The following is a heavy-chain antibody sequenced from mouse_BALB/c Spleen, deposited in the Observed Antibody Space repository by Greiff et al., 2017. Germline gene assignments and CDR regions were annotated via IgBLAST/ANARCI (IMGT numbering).Heavy chain of an antibody. CDR1: GFTFSSYA. V-gene: IGHV5-6-5*01. CDR3: ARGEPRTTADAMDY. J-gene: IGHJ4*01. Sequence: DVQLVESGGGLVKPGGSLKLSCAASGFTFSSYAMSWVRQTPEKRLEWVASISSGGSTYYPDRVKGRFTISRDNARNILYLQMSSLRSEDTAMYYCARGEPRTTADAMDYWGQGTSVTGSS. CDR2: ISSGGST. D-gene: IGHD2-14*01.